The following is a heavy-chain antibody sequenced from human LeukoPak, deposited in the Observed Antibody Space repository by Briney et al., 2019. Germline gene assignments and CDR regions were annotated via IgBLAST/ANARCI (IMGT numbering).Heavy chain of an antibody. J-gene: IGHJ5*02. CDR1: GGSISSYY. V-gene: IGHV4-59*08. Sequence: SETLSLTCTVSGGSISSYYWSWIRQPPGKGLEWIGYIYYSGSTNYNPSLKSRVTISVDTSKNQFSLKLSSVTAADTAVYYCARPGSGYEYDWFDPWGQGTLVTVSS. CDR3: ARPGSGYEYDWFDP. CDR2: IYYSGST. D-gene: IGHD5-12*01.